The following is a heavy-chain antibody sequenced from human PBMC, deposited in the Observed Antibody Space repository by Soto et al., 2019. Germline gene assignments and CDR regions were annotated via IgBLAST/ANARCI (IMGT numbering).Heavy chain of an antibody. CDR3: ARIPVDTYMINWVVP. CDR2: IYYGGST. J-gene: IGHJ5*02. Sequence: QVQLQESGPGLVKPSETLSLTCTVSGGSVSSGDYYWSWIRQPPGKGLEWIGYIYYGGSTNHNPSLKSLVSISVDTSKNQFSLKLNSVTAADTAVYYCARIPVDTYMINWVVPWGQGTLVTVSS. D-gene: IGHD3-16*01. CDR1: GGSVSSGDYY. V-gene: IGHV4-61*08.